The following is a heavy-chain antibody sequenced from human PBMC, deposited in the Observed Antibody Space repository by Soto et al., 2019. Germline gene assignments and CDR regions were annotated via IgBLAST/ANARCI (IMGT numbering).Heavy chain of an antibody. Sequence: EVQLLESGGGLVQPGGSLRLSCAASGFTFSSYAMSWFRQAPGKGLEWVTASSGSGGSTYYADSVKGRFTISRDNTKNTLYLQMNSLRAEDTAVYYCAKENGYSSSWFEFDYWGQGTLVTVSS. CDR3: AKENGYSSSWFEFDY. CDR2: SSGSGGST. D-gene: IGHD6-13*01. J-gene: IGHJ4*02. CDR1: GFTFSSYA. V-gene: IGHV3-23*01.